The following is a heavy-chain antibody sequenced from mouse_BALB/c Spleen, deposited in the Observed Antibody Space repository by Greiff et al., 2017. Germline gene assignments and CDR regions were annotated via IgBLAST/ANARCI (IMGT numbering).Heavy chain of an antibody. CDR1: GFNIKDTY. CDR3: ARYLYYYGSSYDYAMDY. Sequence: EVKLMESGAELVKPGASVKLSCTASGFNIKDTYMHWVKQRPEQGLEWIGRIDPANGNTKYDPKFQGKATITADTTSNTAYLQLSSLTSEDTAVYYCARYLYYYGSSYDYAMDYWGQGTSVTVSS. J-gene: IGHJ4*01. CDR2: IDPANGNT. D-gene: IGHD1-1*01. V-gene: IGHV14-3*02.